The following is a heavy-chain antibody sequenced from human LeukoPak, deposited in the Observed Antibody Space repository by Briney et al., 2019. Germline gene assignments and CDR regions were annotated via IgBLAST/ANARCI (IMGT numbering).Heavy chain of an antibody. CDR3: ARGAPGYYDSSGHSDY. V-gene: IGHV1-46*01. D-gene: IGHD3-22*01. CDR1: GYTFTSYY. CDR2: INPSGGST. Sequence: ASVKVSCKASGYTFTSYYMHWVRQAPGQGLEWMGIINPSGGSTSYAQKFQGRVTMTRDTSTSTVYMELSSLRSEDTAVYYCARGAPGYYDSSGHSDYWGQGTLVTVSS. J-gene: IGHJ4*02.